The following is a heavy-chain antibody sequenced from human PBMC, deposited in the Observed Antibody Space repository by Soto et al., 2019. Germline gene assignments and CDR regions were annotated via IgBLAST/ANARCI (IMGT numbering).Heavy chain of an antibody. CDR2: IYYSGST. CDR1: GGSISSGGYY. V-gene: IGHV4-31*03. D-gene: IGHD2-2*02. J-gene: IGHJ6*02. Sequence: SETLSLTCTVSGGSISSGGYYWSWIRQHPGKGLEWIGYIYYSGSTYYNPSLKSRVTISVDTSKNQFSLKLSSVTAADTAVYYCARVIPQSRGMDVWGQGTTVTVSS. CDR3: ARVIPQSRGMDV.